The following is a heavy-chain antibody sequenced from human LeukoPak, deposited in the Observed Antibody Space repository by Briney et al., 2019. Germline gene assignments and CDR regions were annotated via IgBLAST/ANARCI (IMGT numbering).Heavy chain of an antibody. Sequence: GGSLRLSCAASGFTFSSYGMHWVRQAPGKGLEWVAVIWYDGSNEYYADSVKGRFTISRDNSKNTLYLQMNSLRAEDTAVYYCARDIAVAGNYDYWGQGTLVTVSS. CDR3: ARDIAVAGNYDY. V-gene: IGHV3-33*01. CDR2: IWYDGSNE. CDR1: GFTFSSYG. J-gene: IGHJ4*02. D-gene: IGHD6-19*01.